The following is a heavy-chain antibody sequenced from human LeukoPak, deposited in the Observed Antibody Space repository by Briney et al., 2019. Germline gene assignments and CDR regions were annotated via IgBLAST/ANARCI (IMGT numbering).Heavy chain of an antibody. Sequence: ASVKVSCKASGYTFTSYYMHWVRQAPGQGLEWMGRINPNSGGTNYAQKFQGRVTMTRDTSISTAYMELSRLRSDDTAVYYCARVLWFGELSHYYYMDVWGKGTTVTVSS. V-gene: IGHV1-2*06. CDR1: GYTFTSYY. J-gene: IGHJ6*03. CDR3: ARVLWFGELSHYYYMDV. CDR2: INPNSGGT. D-gene: IGHD3-10*01.